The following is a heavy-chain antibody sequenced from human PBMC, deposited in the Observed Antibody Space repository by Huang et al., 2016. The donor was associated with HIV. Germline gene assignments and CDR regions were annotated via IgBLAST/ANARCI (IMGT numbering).Heavy chain of an antibody. Sequence: QMQLVQSGAEVKKPGSSVKVSCKASGGTFSSYAISWVRQAPGQGLEWMGGSIPIFAKQNYAQKFQGRVTITADESTSTAYMELSSLRSEDTAVYYCARDYYDSSGYYVAHYYYGMDVWGQGTTVTVSS. CDR3: ARDYYDSSGYYVAHYYYGMDV. CDR2: SIPIFAKQ. J-gene: IGHJ6*02. V-gene: IGHV1-69*01. CDR1: GGTFSSYA. D-gene: IGHD3-22*01.